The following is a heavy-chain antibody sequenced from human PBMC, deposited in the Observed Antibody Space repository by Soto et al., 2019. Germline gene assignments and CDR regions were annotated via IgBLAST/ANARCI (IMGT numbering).Heavy chain of an antibody. V-gene: IGHV1-58*01. CDR1: GFMFTSSA. CDR3: AAVPVLRFLKWLPAYFDY. Sequence: ASVKVSCKTSGFMFTSSAVQWVRQALGQRLEWIGWLVVGSGNTHYAQHFQERVTLTRDMSTGTAYMELSSLRSEDTAVYYCAAVPVLRFLKWLPAYFDYWGQGTLVTVSS. D-gene: IGHD3-3*01. J-gene: IGHJ4*02. CDR2: LVVGSGNT.